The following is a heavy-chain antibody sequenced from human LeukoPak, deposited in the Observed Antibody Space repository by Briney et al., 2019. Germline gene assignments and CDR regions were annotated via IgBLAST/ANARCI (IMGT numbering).Heavy chain of an antibody. CDR2: ISAYNGNT. J-gene: IGHJ4*02. D-gene: IGHD2-2*02. CDR1: GYTFTSYG. V-gene: IGHV1-18*01. CDR3: ARAYCSSTSCYIADY. Sequence: GASVKVSCKASGYTFTSYGISWVRQAPGQGLEWMGWISAYNGNTNYAQKLQGRVTMTTDTSTSTAYMELRGLRSDDTAVYYCARAYCSSTSCYIADYWGQGTLVTVSS.